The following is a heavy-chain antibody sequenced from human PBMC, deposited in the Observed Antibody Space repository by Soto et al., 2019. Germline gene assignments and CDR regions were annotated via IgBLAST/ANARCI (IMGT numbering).Heavy chain of an antibody. CDR1: GFSLSTSGVG. D-gene: IGHD6-13*01. J-gene: IGHJ5*02. CDR3: ALERGIAAAGLNWFDP. V-gene: IGHV2-5*02. Sequence: QITLKESGPTLVKPTQTLTLTCTFSGFSLSTSGVGVGWIRQPPGKALEWLALIYWDDDKRYSPSLKSRLTITXXTXKXPVVLTMTNMDPVDTATYYCALERGIAAAGLNWFDPWGQGTLVTVSS. CDR2: IYWDDDK.